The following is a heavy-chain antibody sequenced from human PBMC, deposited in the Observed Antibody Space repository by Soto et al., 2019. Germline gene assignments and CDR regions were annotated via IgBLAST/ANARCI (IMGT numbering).Heavy chain of an antibody. J-gene: IGHJ4*02. V-gene: IGHV3-48*02. CDR3: AGDEGDHSRGYYHDY. Sequence: EVQLVESGGGLVQPGGSLRLSCAASGFTFSSYSMNWVRQAPGKGLEWVSYISSSSSTIYYADSVKGRFTISRDNAKNSLYLEMNSLRDEDTAVYYCAGDEGDHSRGYYHDYWGQGTLVTVSS. D-gene: IGHD3-22*01. CDR2: ISSSSSTI. CDR1: GFTFSSYS.